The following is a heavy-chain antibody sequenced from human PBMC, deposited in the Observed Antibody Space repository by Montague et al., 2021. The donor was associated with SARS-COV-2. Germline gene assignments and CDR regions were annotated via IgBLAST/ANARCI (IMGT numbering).Heavy chain of an antibody. Sequence: TLSLTCSVSGASISSANDYWTWIRQPAGKGLEWIGHISTSGSSSHNPSLKSRVTIILDTSKQQFSLELTSVTAADTAVYYCARDRRGMAMAGRAYYYYYMDVWGKGTTVTASS. J-gene: IGHJ6*03. CDR2: ISTSGSS. CDR1: GASISSANDY. D-gene: IGHD6-19*01. CDR3: ARDRRGMAMAGRAYYYYYMDV. V-gene: IGHV4-61*09.